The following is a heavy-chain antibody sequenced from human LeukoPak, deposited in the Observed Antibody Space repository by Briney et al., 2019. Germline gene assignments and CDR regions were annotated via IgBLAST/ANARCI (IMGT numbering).Heavy chain of an antibody. CDR1: GFTFSSYG. CDR2: IRYDGSNK. J-gene: IGHJ3*02. Sequence: GGSLRLSCAASGFTFSSYGMHWVRQAPGKGLEWVAFIRYDGSNKYYADSVKGRFTISRDSSKNTLYLQMNSLRAEDTAVYYCAKEGIGGYDLESAFDIWGQGTMVTVSS. CDR3: AKEGIGGYDLESAFDI. D-gene: IGHD5-12*01. V-gene: IGHV3-30*02.